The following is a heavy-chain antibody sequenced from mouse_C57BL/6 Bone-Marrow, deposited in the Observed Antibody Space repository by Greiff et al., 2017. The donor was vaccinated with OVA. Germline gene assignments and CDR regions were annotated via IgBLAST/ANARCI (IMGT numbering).Heavy chain of an antibody. CDR2: ISDGGSYT. V-gene: IGHV5-4*01. Sequence: EVNLVESGGGLVKPGGSLKLSCAASGFTFSSYAMSWVRQTPEKRLEWVATISDGGSYTYYPDNVKGRFTISRDNAKNNLYLQMSHLKSEDTAMYYCARDEDYDEDYAMDYWGQGTSVTVSS. CDR1: GFTFSSYA. D-gene: IGHD2-4*01. CDR3: ARDEDYDEDYAMDY. J-gene: IGHJ4*01.